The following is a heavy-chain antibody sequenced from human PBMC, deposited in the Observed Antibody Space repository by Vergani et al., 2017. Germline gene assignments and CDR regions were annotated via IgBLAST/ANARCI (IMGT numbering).Heavy chain of an antibody. D-gene: IGHD3-9*01. CDR1: GFTFDDYA. Sequence: EVQPVESGGGLVQPGRSLRLSCAASGFTFDDYAMHWVRQAPGKGLEWVSGISWNSGSIGYADSVKGRFTISRDNAKNSLYLQMNSLRAEDTALYYCAKGSNYDILTGYFDYWGQGTLVTVSS. CDR2: ISWNSGSI. CDR3: AKGSNYDILTGYFDY. V-gene: IGHV3-9*01. J-gene: IGHJ4*02.